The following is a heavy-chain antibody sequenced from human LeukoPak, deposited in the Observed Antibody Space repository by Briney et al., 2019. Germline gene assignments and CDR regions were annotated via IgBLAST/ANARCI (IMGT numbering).Heavy chain of an antibody. V-gene: IGHV3-53*01. CDR1: GFTVGSNY. J-gene: IGHJ4*02. D-gene: IGHD2-15*01. CDR2: IYSGGST. CDR3: ARRVVADFDY. Sequence: GGSLRLSCAASGFTVGSNYMSWVRQAPGKGLEWVSVIYSGGSTYYADAVKGRFTISRDNSKNTLHLQMNTLRAEDTAVYYCARRVVADFDYWGQGTLVTVSS.